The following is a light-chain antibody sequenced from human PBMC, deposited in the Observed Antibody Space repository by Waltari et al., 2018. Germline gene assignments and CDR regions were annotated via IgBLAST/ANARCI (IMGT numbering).Light chain of an antibody. V-gene: IGKV4-1*01. CDR3: QQYLSTPPT. J-gene: IGKJ1*01. Sequence: DIVMTQSPDSLAVSLGERATINCKSSQSVLYSSNNKNYLAWYQQKPGQPPKLLIYWASTRESGVPDRFSGRGFGTDFTLTSSSLQAEDVAVYYCQQYLSTPPTFGQGTKVEIK. CDR2: WAS. CDR1: QSVLYSSNNKNY.